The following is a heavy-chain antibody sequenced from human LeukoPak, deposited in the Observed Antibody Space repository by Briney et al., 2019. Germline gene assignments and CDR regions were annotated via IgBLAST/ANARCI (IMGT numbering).Heavy chain of an antibody. Sequence: SETLSLTCTVSGGSISSSSYYWGWLRQPPGKGLEWMGSIYYSGSTCYHPSLKSRVSISVDTSKNQFSLRLTSVTAADTAVYYCTRQFSVGEILPNFDYWGQGTLVTVSS. CDR3: TRQFSVGEILPNFDY. D-gene: IGHD3-16*01. J-gene: IGHJ4*02. CDR2: IYYSGST. V-gene: IGHV4-39*07. CDR1: GGSISSSSYY.